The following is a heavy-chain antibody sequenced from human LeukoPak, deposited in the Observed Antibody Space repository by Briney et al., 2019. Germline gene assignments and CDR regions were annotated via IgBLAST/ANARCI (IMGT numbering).Heavy chain of an antibody. D-gene: IGHD6-13*01. CDR3: ARDGSSWYNWFDP. Sequence: TLSLTCTVSGGSISSGSYYWSWIRQPAGKGLEWIGRIYTSGSTNYNPSLKSRVTISVDTSKNQLSLKLSSVTAADTAVYYCARDGSSWYNWFDPWGQGTLVTVSS. V-gene: IGHV4-61*02. J-gene: IGHJ5*02. CDR2: IYTSGST. CDR1: GGSISSGSYY.